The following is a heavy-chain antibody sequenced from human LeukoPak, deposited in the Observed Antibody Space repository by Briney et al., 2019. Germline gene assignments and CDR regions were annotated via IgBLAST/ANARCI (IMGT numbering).Heavy chain of an antibody. CDR2: MSVSSGLI. CDR1: GFTFSSYS. J-gene: IGHJ4*02. V-gene: IGHV3-21*01. CDR3: AREFGGSASGAGY. Sequence: GGSLRLSCAASGFTFSSYSMNWVRQAPGKGLEWVSSMSVSSGLIYYADSVKGRFTISRDNAKSSLYLQMNRLRVEDTAVYYCAREFGGSASGAGYWGQGTLVTVSS. D-gene: IGHD2-15*01.